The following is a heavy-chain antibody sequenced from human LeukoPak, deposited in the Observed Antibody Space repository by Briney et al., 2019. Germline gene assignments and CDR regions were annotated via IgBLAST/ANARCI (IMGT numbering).Heavy chain of an antibody. CDR2: IYYSGST. J-gene: IGHJ4*02. CDR1: GGSISSYY. Sequence: PSETLSLTCTVSGGSISSYYWSWIRQPPGKGLEWIGYIYYSGSTNYNPSLKSRVTISVDTSKNQFSLKLSSVTAADTAVYYCARDIDYYDSGGFLLWGQGTLVTVSS. V-gene: IGHV4-59*01. D-gene: IGHD3-22*01. CDR3: ARDIDYYDSGGFLL.